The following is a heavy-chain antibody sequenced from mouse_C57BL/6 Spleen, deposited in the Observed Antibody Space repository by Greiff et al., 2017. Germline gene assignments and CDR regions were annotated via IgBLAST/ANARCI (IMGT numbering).Heavy chain of an antibody. CDR1: GYTFTSYW. CDR3: ARSGAYALDY. V-gene: IGHV1-50*01. J-gene: IGHJ4*01. Sequence: VQLQQPGAELVKPGASVKLSCKASGYTFTSYWMQWVKQRPGQGLEWIGEIDPSDSYTNYNHKFKGKATLTVDTSASTAYMQLSSLTSEDSAVYYCARSGAYALDYWGQGTSVTVSS. CDR2: IDPSDSYT. D-gene: IGHD3-1*01.